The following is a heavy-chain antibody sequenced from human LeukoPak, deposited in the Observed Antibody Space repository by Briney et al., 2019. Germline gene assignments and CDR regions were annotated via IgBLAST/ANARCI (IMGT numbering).Heavy chain of an antibody. D-gene: IGHD3-9*01. Sequence: ASVKVSCKASGGTFSSYAISWVRQAPGQGLEWMGGIIPIFGTANYAQKFQGRVTITADESTSTAYMELSSLRAEDTAVYYCAREGKSYYDILTGYYAEDYHGMDVWGKGTTVTVSS. CDR3: AREGKSYYDILTGYYAEDYHGMDV. V-gene: IGHV1-69*13. CDR1: GGTFSSYA. J-gene: IGHJ6*04. CDR2: IIPIFGTA.